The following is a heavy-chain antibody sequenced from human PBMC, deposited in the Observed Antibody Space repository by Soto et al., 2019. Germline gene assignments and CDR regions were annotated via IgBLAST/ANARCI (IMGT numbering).Heavy chain of an antibody. CDR3: ARGDVIDI. J-gene: IGHJ3*02. Sequence: SQTLSLTCAISGDSVSSNSAAWNWVRQSPSRGLEWLGRTCYRSKWKTDYAVSVRGRITINPDTSKNQFSLQLNSVTPGDTAVYYCARGDVIDIWGRGTMVTVSS. CDR1: GDSVSSNSAA. V-gene: IGHV6-1*01. CDR2: TCYRSKWKT.